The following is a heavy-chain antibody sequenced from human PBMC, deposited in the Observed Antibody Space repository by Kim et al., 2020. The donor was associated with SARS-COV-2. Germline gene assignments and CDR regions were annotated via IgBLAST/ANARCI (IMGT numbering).Heavy chain of an antibody. CDR3: ARGRPRFGVAPGYYYYGMDV. CDR2: INHSGST. V-gene: IGHV4-34*01. D-gene: IGHD3-3*01. CDR1: GGSFSGYY. Sequence: SETLSLTCAVYGGSFSGYYWSWIRQPPGKGLEWIGEINHSGSTNYNPSLKSRVTISVDTSKNQFSLKLSSVTAADTAVYYCARGRPRFGVAPGYYYYGMDVWGQGTTVTVSS. J-gene: IGHJ6*02.